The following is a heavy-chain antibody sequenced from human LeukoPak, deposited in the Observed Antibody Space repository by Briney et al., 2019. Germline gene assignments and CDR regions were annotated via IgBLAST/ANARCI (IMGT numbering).Heavy chain of an antibody. CDR3: VKAPGSLWFGELYY. V-gene: IGHV3-64D*06. CDR1: GFTFSSYA. D-gene: IGHD3-10*01. Sequence: GGSLRLSCSASGFTFSSYAMHWVRQAPGKGLEYVSAISSSGGSTYYADSVKGRFTISRDNSKNTLYLQMSSLRAEDTAEYYCVKAPGSLWFGELYYWGQGTLVTVSS. CDR2: ISSSGGST. J-gene: IGHJ4*02.